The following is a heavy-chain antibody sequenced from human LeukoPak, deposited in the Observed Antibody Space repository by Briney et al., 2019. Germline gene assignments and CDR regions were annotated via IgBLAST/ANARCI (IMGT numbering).Heavy chain of an antibody. CDR2: IHHTGST. D-gene: IGHD2/OR15-2a*01. CDR3: ARGSRPFLPYSF. Sequence: SETLSLTCAVYGGSFSGFYWTWIRQPPGKGLEWIGEIHHTGSTNYNPSLKTRVTISVDTSKNQFSLNLKSVTAADTAVYYCARGSRPFLPYSFWGQGTLVTVSS. CDR1: GGSFSGFY. V-gene: IGHV4-34*01. J-gene: IGHJ1*01.